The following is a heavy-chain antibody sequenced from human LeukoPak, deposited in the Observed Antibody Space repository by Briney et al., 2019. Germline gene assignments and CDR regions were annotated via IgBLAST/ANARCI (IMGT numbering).Heavy chain of an antibody. CDR3: ARDPYSGGYSSYYYYYMDV. CDR2: ISGGGDTT. Sequence: GGSLRLSCSASGFSFSSYTMTWVRQAPGKGPEWVSIISGGGDTTFYTDSVKGRFTISRDNSKNTLYLQMNSLRAEDTAVYYCARDPYSGGYSSYYYYYMDVWGKGTTVTVSS. CDR1: GFSFSSYT. D-gene: IGHD1-26*01. J-gene: IGHJ6*03. V-gene: IGHV3-23*01.